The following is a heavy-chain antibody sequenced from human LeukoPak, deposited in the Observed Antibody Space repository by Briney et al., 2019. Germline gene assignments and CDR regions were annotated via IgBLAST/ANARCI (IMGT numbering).Heavy chain of an antibody. CDR2: IYSGGST. J-gene: IGHJ6*02. CDR1: GFTVSSNY. CDR3: ARDKRRDYGNYYYGMDV. Sequence: GGSLRLSCAASGFTVSSNYMSWVRQAPGKGLEWVSVIYSGGSTYYADSVKGRFTISRHNSKNTLYLQMNSLRAEDTAAYYCARDKRRDYGNYYYGMDVWGQGTTVTVSS. D-gene: IGHD4-17*01. V-gene: IGHV3-53*04.